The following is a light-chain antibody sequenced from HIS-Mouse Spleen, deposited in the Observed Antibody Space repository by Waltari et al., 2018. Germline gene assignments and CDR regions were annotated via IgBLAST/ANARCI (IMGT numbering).Light chain of an antibody. CDR2: EDS. J-gene: IGLJ2*01. CDR1: ALPKKY. CDR3: YSTDSSGNHRV. Sequence: SYELTQPPSVSVSPGQTARITCSGDALPKKYAYWYQQKSGQAPVLVIYEDSKLPPGIPGGFAGSSSGTMATLTISGAQVEDEADYYCYSTDSSGNHRVFGGGTKLTVL. V-gene: IGLV3-10*01.